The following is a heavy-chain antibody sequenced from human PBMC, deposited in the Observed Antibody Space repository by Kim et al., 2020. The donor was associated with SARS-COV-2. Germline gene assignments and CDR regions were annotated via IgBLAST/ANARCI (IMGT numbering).Heavy chain of an antibody. CDR3: ARHVHYYYGMDV. Sequence: YYNPSLKSRVTISVDTSKNQFSLKLSSVTAADTAVYYCARHVHYYYGMDVWGQGTTVTVSS. V-gene: IGHV4-39*01. J-gene: IGHJ6*02.